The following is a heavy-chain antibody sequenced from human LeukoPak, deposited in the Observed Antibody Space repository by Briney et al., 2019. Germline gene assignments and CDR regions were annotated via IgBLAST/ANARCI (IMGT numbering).Heavy chain of an antibody. V-gene: IGHV4-34*01. D-gene: IGHD6-19*01. CDR2: INHSGST. J-gene: IGHJ4*02. CDR3: ARHSWPGYSSGWIHPYYFDY. Sequence: PSETLSLTCAVYGGSFSGYYWSWIRQPPGKGLEWIGEINHSGSTNYNPSLKSRLTMSVDTSKNQFSLKLSSVTAADTAVYYCARHSWPGYSSGWIHPYYFDYWGQGTLVTVSS. CDR1: GGSFSGYY.